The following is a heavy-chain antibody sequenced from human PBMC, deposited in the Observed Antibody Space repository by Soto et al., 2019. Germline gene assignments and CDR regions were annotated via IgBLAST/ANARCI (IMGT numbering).Heavy chain of an antibody. V-gene: IGHV3-48*02. Sequence: GGSLRLSCAASGFTFSSYSMNWVRQAPGKGLEWVSYISSSSSTIYYADSVKGRFTISRDNAKNSLYLQMNSLRDEDTAVYYCARGGRSGWYASPPFDYWGQGTLVTVSS. CDR1: GFTFSSYS. CDR2: ISSSSSTI. CDR3: ARGGRSGWYASPPFDY. D-gene: IGHD6-19*01. J-gene: IGHJ4*02.